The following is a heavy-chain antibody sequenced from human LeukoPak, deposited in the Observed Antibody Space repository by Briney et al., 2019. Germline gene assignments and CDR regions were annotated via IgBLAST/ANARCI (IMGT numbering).Heavy chain of an antibody. CDR1: GFTFSSYS. J-gene: IGHJ4*02. CDR3: ASEYYYDSSGYPNDY. Sequence: PGGSLRLSCAASGFTFSSYSMNWVRQAPGKGLEWVSSISSSSSYIYYADSVKGRFTISRDNAKNSLYLQMNSLRAEDTAVYYCASEYYYDSSGYPNDYWGQGTLVTVSS. D-gene: IGHD3-22*01. V-gene: IGHV3-21*01. CDR2: ISSSSSYI.